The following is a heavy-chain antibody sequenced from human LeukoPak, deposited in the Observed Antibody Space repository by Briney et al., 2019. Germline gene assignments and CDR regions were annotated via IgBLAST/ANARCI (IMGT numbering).Heavy chain of an antibody. Sequence: GGSLRLSCAASGFTFSSYSMNWVRQAPGKGLEWVSSISSSSSYIYYADSVKGRFTISRDNAKNSLYLQMNSLRAEDTAVYYCAKDIGGSSWAIAFDIWGQGTMVTVSS. CDR2: ISSSSSYI. V-gene: IGHV3-21*01. CDR3: AKDIGGSSWAIAFDI. CDR1: GFTFSSYS. D-gene: IGHD6-13*01. J-gene: IGHJ3*02.